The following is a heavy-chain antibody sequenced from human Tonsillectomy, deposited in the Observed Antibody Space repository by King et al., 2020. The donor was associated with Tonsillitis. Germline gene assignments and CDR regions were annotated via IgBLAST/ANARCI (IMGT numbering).Heavy chain of an antibody. D-gene: IGHD3/OR15-3a*01. J-gene: IGHJ4*02. Sequence: VQLVQSGAELRKPGASVKVSCKTSGYTFNNYAVHWVRQAPGQRLEWMGCINTDNAKARYSQNFHGRVTITRATSATTAYMEMTRLTYEDTAVYYCARERTPGEYFDLWGQGTLVTVSS. CDR3: ARERTPGEYFDL. CDR2: INTDNAKA. CDR1: GYTFNNYA. V-gene: IGHV1-3*04.